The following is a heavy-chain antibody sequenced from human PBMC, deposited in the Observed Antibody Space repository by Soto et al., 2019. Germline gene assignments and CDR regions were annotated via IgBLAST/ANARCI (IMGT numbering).Heavy chain of an antibody. CDR2: INPSGGST. V-gene: IGHV1-46*01. CDR3: ARSSMVRYYGMDV. J-gene: IGHJ6*02. D-gene: IGHD3-10*01. Sequence: ASVKVSCKASGYTFTSYYMHWVRQAPGQGLEWMGIINPSGGSTSYAQKFQGRVTMTRDTSTSTVYMELSSLRSEDAAVYYCARSSMVRYYGMDVWGQGTTVTVSS. CDR1: GYTFTSYY.